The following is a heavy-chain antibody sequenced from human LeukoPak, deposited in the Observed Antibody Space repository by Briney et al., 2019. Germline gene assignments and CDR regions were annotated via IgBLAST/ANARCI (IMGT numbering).Heavy chain of an antibody. CDR3: ARAFQSLGGLSLPDY. D-gene: IGHD3-16*02. V-gene: IGHV7-4-1*02. Sequence: ASVTVSCMSSGYTFTNYAMNGVRQAPGKGLEGMGWIHPSTGNPAYAQGFTGRFVFSLDPSVSTTYLQISGLKAEDTAVYFCARAFQSLGGLSLPDYWGQGTLVTVSS. CDR1: GYTFTNYA. J-gene: IGHJ4*02. CDR2: IHPSTGNP.